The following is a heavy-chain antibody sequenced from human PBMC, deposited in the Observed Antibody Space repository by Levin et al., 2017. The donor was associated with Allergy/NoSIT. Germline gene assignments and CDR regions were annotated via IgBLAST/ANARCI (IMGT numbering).Heavy chain of an antibody. CDR2: LLPPPFPP. J-gene: IGHJ3*02. CDR3: ARDLGTGWYDNAFEI. D-gene: IGHD6-19*01. Sequence: ASFHVSCKASGYTFRVYGIIWVRQAPGEGLEWLVFLLPPPFPPPFSPPFPCRVTMTTDASTTTAYLDIRSLTSDDTAVYYCARDLGTGWYDNAFEIWGQGTLVSVSS. V-gene: IGHV1-18*01. CDR1: GYTFRVYG.